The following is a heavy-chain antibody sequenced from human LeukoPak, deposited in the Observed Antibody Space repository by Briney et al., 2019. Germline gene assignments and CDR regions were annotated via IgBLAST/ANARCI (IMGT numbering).Heavy chain of an antibody. CDR2: ISSSGSTI. V-gene: IGHV3-48*03. CDR3: ARDEAVDTAMDSEQNDY. J-gene: IGHJ4*02. D-gene: IGHD5-18*01. CDR1: GFTFSSYE. Sequence: PGGSLRLSCAASGFTFSSYEMNWVRQAPGKGLEWVSYISSSGSTIYYADSVKGRFTISRDNAKNSLYLQMNSLRAEDTAVYYCARDEAVDTAMDSEQNDYWGQGTLVTVSS.